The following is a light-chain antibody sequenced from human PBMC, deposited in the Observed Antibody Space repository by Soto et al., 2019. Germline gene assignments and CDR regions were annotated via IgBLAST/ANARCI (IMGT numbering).Light chain of an antibody. Sequence: QSALTQPPSVSGSPGQSVAISCSGSSSDVGSNNRVSWYQQSPGTAPKLMIYDVTNRPSGVPDRFSGSKSGNTASLTISGLQAEDEADYYFRSFTTSSTYVFGTGTKLTVL. V-gene: IGLV2-18*02. CDR3: RSFTTSSTYV. CDR2: DVT. CDR1: SSDVGSNNR. J-gene: IGLJ1*01.